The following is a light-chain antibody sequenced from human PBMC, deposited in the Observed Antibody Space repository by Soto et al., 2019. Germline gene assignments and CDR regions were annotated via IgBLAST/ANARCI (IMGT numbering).Light chain of an antibody. J-gene: IGKJ4*01. Sequence: DIVLTQSPASLAVSLGERATINCKSSQSILHSSNNKDFLAWYQQRPGQPPKLLIYWASTRESGVPDRFSGSGSGTDFTFTVSSRQGEDVTVYSCQQSYSATVPFGGGTRVEL. CDR2: WAS. V-gene: IGKV4-1*01. CDR1: QSILHSSNNKDF. CDR3: QQSYSATVP.